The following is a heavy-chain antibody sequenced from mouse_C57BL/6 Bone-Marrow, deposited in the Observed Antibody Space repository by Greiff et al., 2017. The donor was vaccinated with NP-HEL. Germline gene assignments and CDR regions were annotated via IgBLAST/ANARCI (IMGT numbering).Heavy chain of an antibody. CDR1: GFTFSDYY. Sequence: EVKLMESGGGLVQPGGSLKLSCAASGFTFSDYYMYWVRQTPEKRLEWVAYISNGGGSTYYPDTVKGRFTISRDNAKNTLYLQMSRLKSEDTAMYYCARQDYGSSYGWYFDVWGTGTTVTVSS. CDR3: ARQDYGSSYGWYFDV. V-gene: IGHV5-12*01. J-gene: IGHJ1*03. CDR2: ISNGGGST. D-gene: IGHD1-1*01.